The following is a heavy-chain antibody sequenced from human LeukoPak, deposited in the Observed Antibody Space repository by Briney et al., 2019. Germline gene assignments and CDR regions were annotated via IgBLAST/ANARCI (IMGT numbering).Heavy chain of an antibody. V-gene: IGHV3-7*01. D-gene: IGHD5-24*01. J-gene: IGHJ4*02. Sequence: PGGSLRLSCAASGFTFSSFWVSWVRQAPGKGLEWVANIKQDGSEKYYVDSVKGRFTISRDNAKNSLYLQMDSLRAEDTAVYYCARDGKWLVDYWGQGTLVTVSS. CDR2: IKQDGSEK. CDR3: ARDGKWLVDY. CDR1: GFTFSSFW.